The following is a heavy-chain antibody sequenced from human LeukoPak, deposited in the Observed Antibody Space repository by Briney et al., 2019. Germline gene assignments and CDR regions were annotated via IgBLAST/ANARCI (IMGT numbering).Heavy chain of an antibody. CDR2: ISSSSGYI. CDR1: GFSFSNYS. J-gene: IGHJ2*01. Sequence: GGSLRLSCAASGFSFSNYSINWVRQAPGKGLEWVSSISSSSGYIYYADSVKGRFTISRDNANNSLYLQMNSLRAEDTAAYYCAREEVGGPPAYNWYFDLWGRGTLVPVSS. CDR3: AREEVGGPPAYNWYFDL. D-gene: IGHD2-2*01. V-gene: IGHV3-21*01.